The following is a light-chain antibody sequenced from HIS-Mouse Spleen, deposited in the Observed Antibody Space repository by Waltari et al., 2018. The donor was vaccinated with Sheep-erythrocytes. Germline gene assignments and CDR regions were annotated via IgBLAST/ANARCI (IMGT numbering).Light chain of an antibody. CDR2: QDS. CDR1: KSGYKY. V-gene: IGLV3-1*01. Sequence: SYELTQPPSVSVSPGQTASIPSSADKSGYKYACWYQQKPGHSPVLVIYQDSKRPSGIPERFSGSNSGNTATLTISGTQAMDEADYYCQAWDSSTVVFGGGTKLTVL. CDR3: QAWDSSTVV. J-gene: IGLJ2*01.